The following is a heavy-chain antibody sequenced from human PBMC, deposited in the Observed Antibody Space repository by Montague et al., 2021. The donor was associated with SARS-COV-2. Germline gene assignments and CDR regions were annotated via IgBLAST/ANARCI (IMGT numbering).Heavy chain of an antibody. Sequence: SETLSLTCTVSAGSISRYYWSWIRQPAGKGLEWVGRIYTTGSTNYNPSHKSRVTMSVDTSMNQISLKLRSVTAADTAVYYCAKHYYDNSGLDYWGQGTLVTVSS. V-gene: IGHV4-4*07. J-gene: IGHJ4*02. D-gene: IGHD3-22*01. CDR1: AGSISRYY. CDR3: AKHYYDNSGLDY. CDR2: IYTTGST.